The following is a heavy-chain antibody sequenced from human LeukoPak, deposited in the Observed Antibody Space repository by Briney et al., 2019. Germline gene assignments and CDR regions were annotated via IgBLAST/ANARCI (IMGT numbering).Heavy chain of an antibody. CDR2: ISASGGNT. D-gene: IGHD3-10*02. Sequence: PGGSLRLSCAASGFTFSSYGMSWVRQTPGKGLEWFSTISASGGNTYYADSVKGRFTISRDNAKNSLYLQMNSLRAEDTAVYYCAELGITMIGGVWGKGTTVTISS. CDR1: GFTFSSYG. J-gene: IGHJ6*04. CDR3: AELGITMIGGV. V-gene: IGHV3-23*01.